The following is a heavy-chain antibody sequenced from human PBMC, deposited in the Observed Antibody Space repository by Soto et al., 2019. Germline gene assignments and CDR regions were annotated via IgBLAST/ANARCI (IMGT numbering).Heavy chain of an antibody. CDR1: GFTFSSYG. CDR3: ATDSSGWYYFDY. V-gene: IGHV3-33*01. CDR2: IWYDGSNK. J-gene: IGHJ4*02. Sequence: GGSLRLSCAASGFTFSSYGMHWVRQAPGKGLEWVAVIWYDGSNKYYADSVKGRFTISRDNSKNTLYLQMNSLRAEDTAVYYCATDSSGWYYFDYWGQGTLATVSS. D-gene: IGHD6-19*01.